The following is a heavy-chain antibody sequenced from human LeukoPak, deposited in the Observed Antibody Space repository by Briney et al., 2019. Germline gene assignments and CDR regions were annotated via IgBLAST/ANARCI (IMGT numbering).Heavy chain of an antibody. J-gene: IGHJ6*03. CDR3: ARERSSWYTQNYYYYYMDV. D-gene: IGHD6-13*01. CDR2: IYYSGDT. Sequence: PSETLSLTCTVSDGAITGFSWSWIRQPPGKGLEWIGYIYYSGDTNYNPSLQSRVTLSVDTSKNQFSLKLTSVTAADTAVYYCARERSSWYTQNYYYYYMDVWGKGTTVTISS. CDR1: DGAITGFS. V-gene: IGHV4-59*01.